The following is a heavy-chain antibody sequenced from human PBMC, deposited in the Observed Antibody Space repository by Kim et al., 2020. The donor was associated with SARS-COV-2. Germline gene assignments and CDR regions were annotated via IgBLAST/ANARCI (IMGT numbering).Heavy chain of an antibody. V-gene: IGHV3-15*01. CDR1: GFTFSNAW. D-gene: IGHD2-2*01. J-gene: IGHJ6*02. Sequence: GGSLRLSCAASGFTFSNAWMSWVRQAPGKGLEWVGRIKSKTDGGTTDYAAPVKGRFTISRDDSKNTLYLQMNSLKTEDTAVYYCTTGYCSSTSCYWAYGMDVWGQGTTVTVSS. CDR2: IKSKTDGGTT. CDR3: TTGYCSSTSCYWAYGMDV.